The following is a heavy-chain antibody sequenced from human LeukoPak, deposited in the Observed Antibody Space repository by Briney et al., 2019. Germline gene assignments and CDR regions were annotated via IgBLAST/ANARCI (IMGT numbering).Heavy chain of an antibody. Sequence: GGSLRLSCAASGFTFRSYWVHWVRQAPGKGLEWVSVIYSGGSTYYADSVKGRFTISRDNSKNTLYLQMNSLRAEDTAVYYCARAQVTIFGVVIIGYYFDYWGQGTLVTVSS. D-gene: IGHD3-3*01. V-gene: IGHV3-66*02. CDR2: IYSGGST. CDR3: ARAQVTIFGVVIIGYYFDY. CDR1: GFTFRSYW. J-gene: IGHJ4*02.